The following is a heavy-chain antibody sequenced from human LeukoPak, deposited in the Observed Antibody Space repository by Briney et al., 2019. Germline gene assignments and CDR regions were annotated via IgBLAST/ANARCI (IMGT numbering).Heavy chain of an antibody. CDR3: AGLGSSYFDY. CDR2: ISSSSYI. J-gene: IGHJ4*02. D-gene: IGHD7-27*01. V-gene: IGHV3-21*01. CDR1: GFTFSSYS. Sequence: GGSLRLSCAASGFTFSSYSMNWVRQAPGKGLEWVSSISSSSYIYYSDSVKGRFTISRDNAKNSLYLQMNSLRAEDTAVYYCAGLGSSYFDYWGQGTLVAVSS.